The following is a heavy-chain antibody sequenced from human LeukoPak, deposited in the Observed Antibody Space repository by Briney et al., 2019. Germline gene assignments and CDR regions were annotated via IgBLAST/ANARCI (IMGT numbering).Heavy chain of an antibody. CDR2: INPNSGGT. CDR1: GYTFTGYY. V-gene: IGHV1-2*02. J-gene: IGHJ4*02. CDR3: ARELVATMVDY. D-gene: IGHD5-12*01. Sequence: ASVKVSCKASGYTFTGYYMHWVRQAPGQGLEWMGWINPNSGGTKYAQKFQGRVTMTRDTSITTAYMELSRLRSDGTAVYYCARELVATMVDYWGQGTLVTVSS.